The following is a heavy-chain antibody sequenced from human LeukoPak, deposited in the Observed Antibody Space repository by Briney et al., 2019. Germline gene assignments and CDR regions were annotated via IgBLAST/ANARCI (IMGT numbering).Heavy chain of an antibody. J-gene: IGHJ4*02. D-gene: IGHD2-2*01. Sequence: GGSLRLSCAASGFTFSSHGMHWVRQAPGKGLEWVAFVRSDGTTKYYADSVKGRFTISRDNSKNTMYLQMNSLRAEDTAVYYCAKNQPRAYFDYWGQGTLVTVSS. CDR3: AKNQPRAYFDY. V-gene: IGHV3-30*02. CDR1: GFTFSSHG. CDR2: VRSDGTTK.